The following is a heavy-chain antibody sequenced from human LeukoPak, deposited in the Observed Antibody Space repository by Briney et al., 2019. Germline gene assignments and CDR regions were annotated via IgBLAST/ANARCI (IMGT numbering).Heavy chain of an antibody. CDR1: GDSIRSYY. CDR3: ARSRSVWSGAFDV. CDR2: ISYSGGT. Sequence: SETLSLTCIVSGDSIRSYYWTWIRQPPGRGLEWIGSISYSGGTNYNPSLKSRVTISVDTSKNQFSLKLNSVTAADTAVYYCARSRSVWSGAFDVWGHGTMVIVSS. D-gene: IGHD6-19*01. J-gene: IGHJ3*01. V-gene: IGHV4-59*08.